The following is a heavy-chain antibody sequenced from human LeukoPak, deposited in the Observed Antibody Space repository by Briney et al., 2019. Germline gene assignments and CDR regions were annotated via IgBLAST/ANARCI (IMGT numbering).Heavy chain of an antibody. Sequence: GGSLRLSCAAPGFTFSNAWMSWVRQAPGKGLEWVGRIKSKTDGGTTDYAAPVKGRFTISRDDSKNTLYLRMNSLKTEDTAVYYCTTKVLRYFDWLPPDDYWGQGTLVTVSS. V-gene: IGHV3-15*01. CDR2: IKSKTDGGTT. CDR1: GFTFSNAW. J-gene: IGHJ4*02. D-gene: IGHD3-9*01. CDR3: TTKVLRYFDWLPPDDY.